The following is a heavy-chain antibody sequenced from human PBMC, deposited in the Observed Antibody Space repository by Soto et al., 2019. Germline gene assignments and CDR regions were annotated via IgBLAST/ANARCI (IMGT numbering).Heavy chain of an antibody. Sequence: PSETLSLTCTVSGGSISSYYWSWIRQPPGKGLEWIGYIYYSGSTNYNPSLKSRVTISVDTSKNQFSLKLSSVTAADTAVYYCARGYDSSGYYYVNYFDYWGQGTLVTVSS. CDR1: GGSISSYY. V-gene: IGHV4-59*01. CDR3: ARGYDSSGYYYVNYFDY. D-gene: IGHD3-22*01. CDR2: IYYSGST. J-gene: IGHJ4*02.